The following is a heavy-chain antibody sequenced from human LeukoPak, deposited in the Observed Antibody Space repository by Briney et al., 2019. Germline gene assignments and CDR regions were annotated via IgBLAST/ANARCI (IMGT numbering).Heavy chain of an antibody. D-gene: IGHD6-13*01. CDR1: GYGFTSYW. V-gene: IGHV5-51*01. J-gene: IGHJ4*02. CDR2: IYPGDSDT. Sequence: GESLKISCKGSGYGFTSYWIGWVRQMPGKGLEWMGIIYPGDSDTRYSPSFQGQVTISADKSISTAYLQWSSLKASDTAMYYCARRAYSSSWGGDFDYWGQGTLVTVSS. CDR3: ARRAYSSSWGGDFDY.